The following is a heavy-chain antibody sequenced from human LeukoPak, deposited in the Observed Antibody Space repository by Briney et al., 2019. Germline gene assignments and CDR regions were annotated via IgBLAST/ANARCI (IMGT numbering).Heavy chain of an antibody. CDR1: GYTFTSYD. CDR2: MNPNSGNT. D-gene: IGHD2-2*01. V-gene: IGHV1-8*01. CDR3: ARGLGRIVVVPAPRRFDP. J-gene: IGHJ5*02. Sequence: ASVKVSCKASGYTFTSYDTNWVRQATGQGLEWMGWMNPNSGNTGYAQKFQGRVTMTRNTSISTAYMELSSLRSEDTAVYYCARGLGRIVVVPAPRRFDPWGQGTLVTVSS.